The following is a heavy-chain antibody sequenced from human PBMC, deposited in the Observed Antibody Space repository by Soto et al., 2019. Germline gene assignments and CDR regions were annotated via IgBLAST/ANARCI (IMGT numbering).Heavy chain of an antibody. Sequence: PGGSLRRACAGSGFTFRSYSMSWVRQAPGKGLEWVSAISGSGGSTYYADSVKGRFTISRDNSKNTLYLQMNSLRAEDTAVYYCAKLGFGGEFYYGSSGYYPAEYFQHWGQGTLVTVSS. V-gene: IGHV3-23*01. CDR3: AKLGFGGEFYYGSSGYYPAEYFQH. CDR1: GFTFRSYS. CDR2: ISGSGGST. D-gene: IGHD3-22*01. J-gene: IGHJ1*01.